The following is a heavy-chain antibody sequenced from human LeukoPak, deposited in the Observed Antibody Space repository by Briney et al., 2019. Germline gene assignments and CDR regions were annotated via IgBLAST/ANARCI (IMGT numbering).Heavy chain of an antibody. Sequence: ASVKVSCKASGYTFTGYYMHWVRQAPGQGLEWMGWINPNSGGTNYAQTFQGRVTMTRDTSISTAYMELSRLRSDDTAVYYCARQVDFWSAYWGWGQGTLVTVSS. D-gene: IGHD3-3*01. J-gene: IGHJ4*02. V-gene: IGHV1-2*02. CDR3: ARQVDFWSAYWG. CDR2: INPNSGGT. CDR1: GYTFTGYY.